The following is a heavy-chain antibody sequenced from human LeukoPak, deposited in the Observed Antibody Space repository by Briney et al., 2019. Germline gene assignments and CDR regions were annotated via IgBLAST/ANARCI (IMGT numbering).Heavy chain of an antibody. CDR2: IIPIFGTA. D-gene: IGHD2-2*01. Sequence: SVKVSCKASGGTFISYAISWVRQAPGQGLEWMGGIIPIFGTANYAQKFQGRVTITADESTSTAYMELSSLRSEDTAVYYCAREGYCSSTSCPGFDYWGQGTLVTVSS. CDR3: AREGYCSSTSCPGFDY. J-gene: IGHJ4*02. V-gene: IGHV1-69*13. CDR1: GGTFISYA.